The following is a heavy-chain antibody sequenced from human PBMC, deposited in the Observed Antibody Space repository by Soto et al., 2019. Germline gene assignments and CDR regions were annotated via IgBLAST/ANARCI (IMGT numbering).Heavy chain of an antibody. CDR3: AREVAARPNWLYP. CDR1: GYTFTGYY. J-gene: IGHJ5*02. CDR2: INPNSGGT. Sequence: ASVKVSCKASGYTFTGYYMHWVRQAPGQGLEWMGWINPNSGGTNYAQKFQGRVTMTRDTYISTAYMQLSRLSSDDSAVYYCAREVAARPNWLYPWGQGTPVTVSS. D-gene: IGHD6-6*01. V-gene: IGHV1-2*02.